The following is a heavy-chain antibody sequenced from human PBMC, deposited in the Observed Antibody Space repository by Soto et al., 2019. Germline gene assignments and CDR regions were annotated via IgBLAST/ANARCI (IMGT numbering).Heavy chain of an antibody. V-gene: IGHV4-34*01. CDR1: GGSFSGYY. J-gene: IGHJ6*02. D-gene: IGHD6-13*01. CDR2: INHSGST. Sequence: PSETLSLTCAVYGGSFSGYYWSWIRQPPGKVLEWIGEINHSGSTNYNPSLKSRVTISVDTSKNQFSLKLSSVTAADTAVYYCARGGRIGRSWYHHYYYGMDVWGQGTTVTVSS. CDR3: ARGGRIGRSWYHHYYYGMDV.